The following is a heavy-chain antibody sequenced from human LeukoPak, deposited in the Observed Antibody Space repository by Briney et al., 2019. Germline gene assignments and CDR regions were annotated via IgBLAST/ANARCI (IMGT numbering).Heavy chain of an antibody. CDR2: INPSGDDT. D-gene: IGHD3-22*01. Sequence: ASVKVSCKASGNTFSNYHMHWVRQAPGQGLEWMGIINPSGDDTSYAQKFQGRVTMTRDTSTSTVYMELSSLRSEDTAAYFCARGRGVIVGITTPFDYWGQGTLVTVSS. CDR1: GNTFSNYH. J-gene: IGHJ4*02. CDR3: ARGRGVIVGITTPFDY. V-gene: IGHV1-46*01.